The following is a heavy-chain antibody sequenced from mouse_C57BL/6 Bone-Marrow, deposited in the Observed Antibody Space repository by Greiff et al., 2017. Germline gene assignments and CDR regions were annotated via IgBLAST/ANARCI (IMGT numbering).Heavy chain of an antibody. CDR3: EGLRRDWYFDV. V-gene: IGHV1-64*01. CDR1: GYTFTSYW. CDR2: IHPNSGST. D-gene: IGHD2-4*01. Sequence: QVQLQQPGAELVKPGASVKLSCKASGYTFTSYWMHWVKQRPGQGLEWIGLIHPNSGSTNYNEKFKSKATLTVDKSSSTAYMQLSSLTSEDSAVYYCEGLRRDWYFDVWGTGTTVTVSS. J-gene: IGHJ1*03.